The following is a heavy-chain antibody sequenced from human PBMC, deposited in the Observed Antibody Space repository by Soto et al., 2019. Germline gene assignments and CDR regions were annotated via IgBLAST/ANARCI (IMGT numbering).Heavy chain of an antibody. V-gene: IGHV3-23*01. CDR2: FRTSGDGGTT. Sequence: TGGSLRLSCAASGFTFSSYSMSWVRQAPGKGLEWVSGFRTSGDGGTTYYADSVKGRFTLSRDNSKNIRFLQMNSLRAEDTAIYYCAKKVNSGPGSQYFDYWGQGTLVTVSS. CDR1: GFTFSSYS. J-gene: IGHJ4*02. CDR3: AKKVNSGPGSQYFDY. D-gene: IGHD3-10*01.